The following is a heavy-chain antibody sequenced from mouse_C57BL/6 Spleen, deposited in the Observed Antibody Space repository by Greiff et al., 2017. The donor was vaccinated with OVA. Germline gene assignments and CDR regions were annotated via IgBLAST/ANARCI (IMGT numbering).Heavy chain of an antibody. CDR2: INLSNGGT. V-gene: IGHV1-53*01. CDR1: GYTFTSYW. Sequence: QVQLKQPGTELVKPGDSVKLSCKASGYTFTSYWMHWVKQRPGKGLEWIGNINLSNGGTNYKEKLKSKATLTVDKSSSTTYMQHSSLTSEDSAVYYIARDYGSISMGYWGQGTSVTVSS. J-gene: IGHJ4*01. D-gene: IGHD1-1*01. CDR3: ARDYGSISMGY.